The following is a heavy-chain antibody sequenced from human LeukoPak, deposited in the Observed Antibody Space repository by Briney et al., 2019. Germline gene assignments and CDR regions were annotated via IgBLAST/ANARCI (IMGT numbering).Heavy chain of an antibody. CDR1: GGSFSGYY. CDR3: ARATVEMATIRAFDI. Sequence: SETLSLTCAVYGGSFSGYYWSWIRQPPGKGLEWIGEINHSGSTNYNPSLKSRVTISVDTSKNQFSLKLSSVTAADTAVYYCARATVEMATIRAFDIWGQGTMVTVSS. J-gene: IGHJ3*02. V-gene: IGHV4-34*01. CDR2: INHSGST. D-gene: IGHD5-24*01.